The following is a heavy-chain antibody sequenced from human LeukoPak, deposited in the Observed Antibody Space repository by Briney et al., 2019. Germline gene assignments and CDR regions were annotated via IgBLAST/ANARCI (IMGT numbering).Heavy chain of an antibody. Sequence: GGSLRLSCAASGFTFNGYSMNWVRQAPGKGLEWVSYISSSSDPIYYADSAKGRFTISRDNAKNSLYLEMNSLRAEDTAVYYCAREAVGMDYWGQGTLVTVSS. J-gene: IGHJ4*02. D-gene: IGHD7-27*01. V-gene: IGHV3-48*01. CDR2: ISSSSDPI. CDR3: AREAVGMDY. CDR1: GFTFNGYS.